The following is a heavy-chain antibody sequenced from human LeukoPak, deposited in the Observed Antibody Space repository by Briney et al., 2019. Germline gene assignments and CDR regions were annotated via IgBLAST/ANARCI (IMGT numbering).Heavy chain of an antibody. D-gene: IGHD2-15*01. J-gene: IGHJ4*02. Sequence: GGSPRLSRAASGFTFSSYALSLVRQAPRKGLEWGPPISGSGGSTYYADSVKGRFTISRDNSKNTLYLQMNSLRAEDAAVYYCAKAPLGRCSGAICYYFDYWGQGTLVTVSS. V-gene: IGHV3-23*01. CDR3: AKAPLGRCSGAICYYFDY. CDR2: ISGSGGST. CDR1: GFTFSSYA.